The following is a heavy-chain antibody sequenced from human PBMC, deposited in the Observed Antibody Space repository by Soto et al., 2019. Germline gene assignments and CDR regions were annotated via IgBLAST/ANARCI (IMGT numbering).Heavy chain of an antibody. CDR3: ARFESFQPNMAIDY. V-gene: IGHV5-51*01. J-gene: IGHJ4*02. CDR1: GYDISTYW. Sequence: GESLKISCKGSGYDISTYWIGWVRQMPGKGLDLMGVIFPRDSDTKYSPSFEGRVILSADTSTDSAYLQWNSLKAPDTGVYYCARFESFQPNMAIDYWGQGTPVTVSS. CDR2: IFPRDSDT. D-gene: IGHD3-10*01.